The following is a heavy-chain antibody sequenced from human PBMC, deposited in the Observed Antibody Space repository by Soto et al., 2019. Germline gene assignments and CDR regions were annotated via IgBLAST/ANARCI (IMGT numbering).Heavy chain of an antibody. V-gene: IGHV4-34*01. D-gene: IGHD2-2*01. CDR3: ARGPIVVVPAARYFDY. J-gene: IGHJ4*02. Sequence: LSLTCAMYGGSFSGYYVSWIRQPPGKGLEWIGEINHSGSTNYNPSLKSRVTISVDTSKNQFSLKLSSVTAADTAVYYCARGPIVVVPAARYFDYWGQGTLVTVSS. CDR2: INHSGST. CDR1: GGSFSGYY.